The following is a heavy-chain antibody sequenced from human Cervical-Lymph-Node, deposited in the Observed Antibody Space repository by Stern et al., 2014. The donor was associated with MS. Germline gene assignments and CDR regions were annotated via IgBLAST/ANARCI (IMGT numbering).Heavy chain of an antibody. CDR1: GVSFSSVGNY. CDR3: ARTLTTEPLNDWYIDI. CDR2: KYYRGGT. V-gene: IGHV4-31*11. J-gene: IGHJ2*01. D-gene: IGHD1-14*01. Sequence: QLQLQESGPGLVKPSQTLSLTCAVSGVSFSSVGNYWSWLRQHPGKGLQWIGGKYYRGGTYSNPSLKSRVTISIDTSKNEFSLKLTSVTAADTAVYYCARTLTTEPLNDWYIDIWGRGTLVAVSS.